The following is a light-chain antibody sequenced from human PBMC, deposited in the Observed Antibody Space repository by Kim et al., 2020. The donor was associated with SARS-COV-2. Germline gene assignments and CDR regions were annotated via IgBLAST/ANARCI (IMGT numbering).Light chain of an antibody. V-gene: IGKV1-27*01. CDR1: QGISHY. CDR3: QKYNSAPRT. Sequence: DIQMAQSPSSLSASVGDRATITCRASQGISHYLAWYLQKPGKAPMLLIYGASTLQTGVPSRFSGSGSGTDFTLTISSLQPEDSATYYCQKYNSAPRTFGQGTKVDIK. J-gene: IGKJ1*01. CDR2: GAS.